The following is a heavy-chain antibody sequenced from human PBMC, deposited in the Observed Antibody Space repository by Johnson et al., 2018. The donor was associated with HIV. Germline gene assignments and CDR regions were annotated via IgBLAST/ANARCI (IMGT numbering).Heavy chain of an antibody. CDR3: ATSTASDALDI. D-gene: IGHD1-1*01. CDR1: GFTFSSNY. CDR2: IYSGGST. V-gene: IGHV3-66*01. J-gene: IGHJ3*02. Sequence: VQLVESGGGVVQPGGSLRLSCAASGFTFSSNYMSWVRQAPGKGLEWVSVIYSGGSTYYADPVKGRFTISRDNSKNTLYLQMNSLRADDTAMYYCATSTASDALDIWGQGTMVTVSS.